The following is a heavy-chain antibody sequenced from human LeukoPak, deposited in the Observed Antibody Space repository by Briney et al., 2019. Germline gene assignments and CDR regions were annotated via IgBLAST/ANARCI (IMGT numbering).Heavy chain of an antibody. D-gene: IGHD5-24*01. CDR1: GFTFSSYV. V-gene: IGHV3-23*01. CDR2: ISGSGGST. J-gene: IGHJ4*02. Sequence: GGSLRLSCAASGFTFSSYVMSWVRQAPGKGLEWVSGISGSGGSTYYADSVKGRFTISRDNSKNTLYLQMDSLRAEDTAVYYCARAKDGTNILDYWGQGTLVTVSS. CDR3: ARAKDGTNILDY.